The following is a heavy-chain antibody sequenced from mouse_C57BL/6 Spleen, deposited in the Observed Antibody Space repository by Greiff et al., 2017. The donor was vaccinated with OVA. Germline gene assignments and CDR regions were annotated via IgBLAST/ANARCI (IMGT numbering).Heavy chain of an antibody. V-gene: IGHV1-82*01. Sequence: QVQLKESGPELVKPGASVKISCKASGYAFSSSWMNWVKQRPGKGLEWIGRIYPGDGDTNYNGKFTGKATLTADKSSSTAYMQLSSLTSEDSAVYVCARGEDGYYAAWFAYGGQGTLVTVSA. CDR3: ARGEDGYYAAWFAY. J-gene: IGHJ3*01. D-gene: IGHD2-3*01. CDR1: GYAFSSSW. CDR2: IYPGDGDT.